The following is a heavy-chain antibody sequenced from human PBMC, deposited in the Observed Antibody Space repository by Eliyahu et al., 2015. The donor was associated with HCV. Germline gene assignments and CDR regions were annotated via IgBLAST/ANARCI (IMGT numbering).Heavy chain of an antibody. CDR2: IYHTGSL. J-gene: IGHJ4*02. Sequence: QLQLQESGPGLVKPSETLSPTCXVXGXXXTTSHIFPWGWIRQPPGKGLEWIGNIYHTGSLYYXPSLRSRLTISVDTAKNQISLKLSSVTAADTALYFCASQRPNGWYFDYWGQGTLVTVSS. V-gene: IGHV4-39*01. CDR1: GXXXTTSHIFP. D-gene: IGHD6-19*01. CDR3: ASQRPNGWYFDY.